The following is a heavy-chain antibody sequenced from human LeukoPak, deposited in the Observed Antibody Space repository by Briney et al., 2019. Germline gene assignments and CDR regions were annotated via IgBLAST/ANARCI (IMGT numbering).Heavy chain of an antibody. V-gene: IGHV4-59*01. CDR2: MQSTGNS. Sequence: SSETLSLTCSVSGDSISTYHWNWIRKPPGKGLEWIGYMQSTGNSKYNPSLKNRVNIFVDMSKNQFVLNLRSVTAADTAVYYCARDKRHSYGRYFDPWGQGVLVTVSS. D-gene: IGHD5-18*01. CDR3: ARDKRHSYGRYFDP. J-gene: IGHJ4*02. CDR1: GDSISTYH.